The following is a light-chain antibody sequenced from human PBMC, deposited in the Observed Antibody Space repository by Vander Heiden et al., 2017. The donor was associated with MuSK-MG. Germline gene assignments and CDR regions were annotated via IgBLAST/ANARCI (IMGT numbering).Light chain of an antibody. CDR2: AAS. V-gene: IGKV4-1*01. Sequence: DIVMTQSPDSLAVSLGETATINCRSSQSVLYKSNNQNYLAWYQQKAGQPPTLLIYAASNRDSGVPARFSGSGSGTDFTLTISSLQAEDVAVYFCQQDYSTPFTFGHGTKVYI. CDR3: QQDYSTPFT. J-gene: IGKJ3*01. CDR1: QSVLYKSNNQNY.